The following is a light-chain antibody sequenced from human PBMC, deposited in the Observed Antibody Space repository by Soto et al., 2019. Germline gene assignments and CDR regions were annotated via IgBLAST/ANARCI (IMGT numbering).Light chain of an antibody. J-gene: IGKJ1*01. CDR2: AAS. CDR1: ENIRTY. CDR3: QQSYNSPPT. V-gene: IGKV1-39*01. Sequence: DIQMTQSPSSLSASVGDRVTITCRASENIRTYLNWYQQKPGKAPKLLIYAASTLQSGIPSRFSGSGSGTDFIFTISSLQPEDFAAYFFQQSYNSPPTFGQGTKVEI.